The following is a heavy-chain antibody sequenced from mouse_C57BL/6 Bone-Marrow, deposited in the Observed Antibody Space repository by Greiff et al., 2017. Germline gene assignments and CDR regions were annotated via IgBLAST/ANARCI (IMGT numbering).Heavy chain of an antibody. CDR2: IDPENGDT. Sequence: VKLQQSGAELVRPGASVKLSCTASGFNIKDDYMHWVKQRPEQGLEWIGWIDPENGDTESASKLQGKAPITADTASNTAYLQLSSLTSEDTAVYYCTTFITTVVATDYAIDYWGQGTSVTVSS. D-gene: IGHD1-1*01. J-gene: IGHJ4*01. CDR3: TTFITTVVATDYAIDY. CDR1: GFNIKDDY. V-gene: IGHV14-4*01.